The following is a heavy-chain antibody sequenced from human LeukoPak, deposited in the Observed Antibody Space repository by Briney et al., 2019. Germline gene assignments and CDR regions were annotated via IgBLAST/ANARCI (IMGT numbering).Heavy chain of an antibody. Sequence: GGSLRLSCAASGFTFSNHVMYWVRQAPGKGLDWVSAISSDGGSTYYADSVKGRFTISRDNSRNTLYLQMNSLRAEDTALYYCAKLSNAFSPDIDYWGQGTLVTVSS. CDR3: AKLSNAFSPDIDY. J-gene: IGHJ4*02. CDR2: ISSDGGST. V-gene: IGHV3-23*01. D-gene: IGHD2-8*01. CDR1: GFTFSNHV.